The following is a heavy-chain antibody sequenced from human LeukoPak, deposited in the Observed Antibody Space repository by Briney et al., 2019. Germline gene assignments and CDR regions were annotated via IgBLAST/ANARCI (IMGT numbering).Heavy chain of an antibody. CDR1: GGSISSSSYY. Sequence: SETLSLTCTVAGGSISSSSYYWGWIRQPPGKGLEWIGSIYYSGSTYYNPSLNSRVTMSVDTSKNRFSLKLSSVTAADTAVYYCARGGTALDYWGQGTLVTVSS. D-gene: IGHD3-16*01. CDR2: IYYSGST. CDR3: ARGGTALDY. V-gene: IGHV4-39*07. J-gene: IGHJ4*02.